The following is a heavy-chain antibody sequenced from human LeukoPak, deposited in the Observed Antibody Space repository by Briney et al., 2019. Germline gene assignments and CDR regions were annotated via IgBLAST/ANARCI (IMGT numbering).Heavy chain of an antibody. D-gene: IGHD1-26*01. CDR1: GYSISSGYY. CDR2: IYHSGST. J-gene: IGHJ5*02. Sequence: SETLSLTRAVSGYSISSGYYWGWIRQPPGKGLEWIGSIYHSGSTYYNPSLKSRVTISVDTSKNQFSLKLSSVPAADTAVYYCARLGEWELLSWFDPWGQGTLVTASS. V-gene: IGHV4-38-2*01. CDR3: ARLGEWELLSWFDP.